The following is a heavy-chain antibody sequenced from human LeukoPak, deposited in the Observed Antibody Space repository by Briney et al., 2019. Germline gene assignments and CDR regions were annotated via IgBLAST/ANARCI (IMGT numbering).Heavy chain of an antibody. CDR2: IRYDGSNK. CDR1: GFTFSSYG. J-gene: IGHJ4*02. D-gene: IGHD5-18*01. Sequence: PGGSLRLSCAASGFTFSSYGMHWVRQAPGKGLEWVAFIRYDGSNKYYADSVKGRFTISRDNSKNTLYLQMNSLRAEDTAVYHCAKDYGYNSHFDYWGQGTLVTVSS. CDR3: AKDYGYNSHFDY. V-gene: IGHV3-30*02.